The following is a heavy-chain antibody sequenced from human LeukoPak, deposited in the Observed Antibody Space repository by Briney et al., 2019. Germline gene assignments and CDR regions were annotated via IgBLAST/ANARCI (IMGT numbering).Heavy chain of an antibody. Sequence: GGSLRLSCAASGFTFSSHLMHWVRQAPGKGLVWVSRISSDGTYTNYADFVRGRFTISRDNAKNTLYLQMNSLRAEDTAVYYCASGPGGSGGYYVSDFWGQGTLVTVSS. V-gene: IGHV3-74*01. CDR2: ISSDGTYT. J-gene: IGHJ4*02. CDR1: GFTFSSHL. D-gene: IGHD1-26*01. CDR3: ASGPGGSGGYYVSDF.